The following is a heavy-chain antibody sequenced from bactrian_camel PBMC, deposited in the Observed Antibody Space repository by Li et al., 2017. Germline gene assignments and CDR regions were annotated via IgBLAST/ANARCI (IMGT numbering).Heavy chain of an antibody. V-gene: IGHV3S53*01. CDR2: VDSVGKT. CDR3: ATKYPLADGCNVRPWRGYSD. CDR1: GDTYRMNC. J-gene: IGHJ4*01. Sequence: HVQLVESGGGSVQPGGSLRLSCVYSGDTYRMNCMGWFRQVLGKEREGVAAVDSVGKTNYASFVKGRFTISIDNARNTLYLQMDSLKPEDTAMYYCATKYPLADGCNVRPWRGYSDWGQGTQVTVS. D-gene: IGHD3*01.